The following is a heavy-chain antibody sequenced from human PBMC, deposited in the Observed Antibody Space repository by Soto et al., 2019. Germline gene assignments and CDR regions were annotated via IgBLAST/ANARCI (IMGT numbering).Heavy chain of an antibody. CDR3: ARGRRSSSRHDVFDI. J-gene: IGHJ3*02. D-gene: IGHD6-13*01. V-gene: IGHV4-59*01. Sequence: QVQLQESGPVLVKPSETLSLTCTVSGGSIGTYYWTWIRQPPGKGREWIGYIDYSGSTNYNPSLKSRVTISVDTSKNQFSLKMSSVTAADTAVYYCARGRRSSSRHDVFDIWGQGTMVAVSS. CDR2: IDYSGST. CDR1: GGSIGTYY.